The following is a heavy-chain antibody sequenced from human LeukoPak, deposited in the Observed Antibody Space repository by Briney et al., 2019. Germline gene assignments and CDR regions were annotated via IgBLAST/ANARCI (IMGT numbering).Heavy chain of an antibody. CDR1: GFTFSSYG. CDR3: ARDQDYIVVVTATPGEFDL. D-gene: IGHD2-21*02. J-gene: IGHJ2*01. Sequence: PGGSLRLSCAASGFTFSSYGMHWVRQAPGKGLEWVAVIWYDGSNKYYADSVKGRFTISRDNSKNTLYLQMNSLRAEDTAVYYCARDQDYIVVVTATPGEFDLWGRGTLVTVSS. CDR2: IWYDGSNK. V-gene: IGHV3-33*01.